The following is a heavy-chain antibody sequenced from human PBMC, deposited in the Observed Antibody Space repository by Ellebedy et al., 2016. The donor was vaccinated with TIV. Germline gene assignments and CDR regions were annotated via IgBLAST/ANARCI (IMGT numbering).Heavy chain of an antibody. CDR3: ARDKLIGDSYFEY. J-gene: IGHJ4*02. V-gene: IGHV3-7*03. CDR2: INQDGSEK. CDR1: GFTFGSYW. D-gene: IGHD7-27*01. Sequence: GGSLRLSCAASGFTFGSYWMTWVRQAPGKGLGWVANINQDGSEKYCVDSVKGRFTISRDNAKNSLYLQMNSLRAEDTAVYYCARDKLIGDSYFEYWGQGALVTVSS.